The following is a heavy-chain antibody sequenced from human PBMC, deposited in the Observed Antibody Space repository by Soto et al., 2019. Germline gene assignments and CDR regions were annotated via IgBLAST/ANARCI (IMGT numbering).Heavy chain of an antibody. V-gene: IGHV3-33*01. Sequence: GGSLRLSCAAYGFTFSSYGMHWVRQAPGKGLEWVAVIWYDGSNKYYADSVKGRFTISRDNSKNTLYLQMNSLRAEDTAVYYCAREGLPQAFDIWGQGTMVTVSS. CDR1: GFTFSSYG. J-gene: IGHJ3*02. CDR2: IWYDGSNK. CDR3: AREGLPQAFDI.